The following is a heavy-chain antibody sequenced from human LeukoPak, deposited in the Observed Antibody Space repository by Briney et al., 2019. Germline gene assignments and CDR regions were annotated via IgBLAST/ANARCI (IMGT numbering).Heavy chain of an antibody. Sequence: PGGSLRLSCAASGFTFSDYYMGWIRQAPGEGLEWISYISSSATTIYYADSVKGRFTISRDNAKNSLYLQMNSLRAEDTAVYFCARDGPWFGEFFDDWGQGTLVTVSS. J-gene: IGHJ4*02. D-gene: IGHD3-10*01. CDR3: ARDGPWFGEFFDD. CDR2: ISSSATTI. V-gene: IGHV3-11*04. CDR1: GFTFSDYY.